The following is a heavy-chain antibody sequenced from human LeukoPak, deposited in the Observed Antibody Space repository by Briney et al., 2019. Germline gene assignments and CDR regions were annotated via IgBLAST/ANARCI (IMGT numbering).Heavy chain of an antibody. J-gene: IGHJ6*04. Sequence: PGRSLRLSCAASGFTFSSYGMHWVRQAPGKGLEWGAVIWYDGSNKYYADSVKGRFTISRDNSKNTLYLQRNSLRAEDTAVYYCAREVAAGLDYYYGMDVWGKGTTVTVSS. CDR1: GFTFSSYG. CDR2: IWYDGSNK. V-gene: IGHV3-33*01. CDR3: AREVAAGLDYYYGMDV. D-gene: IGHD6-13*01.